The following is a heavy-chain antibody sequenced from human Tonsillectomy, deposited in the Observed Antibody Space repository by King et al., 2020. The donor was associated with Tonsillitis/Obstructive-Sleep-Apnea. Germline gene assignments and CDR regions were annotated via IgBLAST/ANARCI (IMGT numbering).Heavy chain of an antibody. V-gene: IGHV3-23*04. J-gene: IGHJ4*02. D-gene: IGHD5-18*01. CDR3: AKDPHGYGYGDVDY. Sequence: VQLVESGGGLVQPGGSLRLSCAASGFTFSSYAMSWVRQAPGKGLEWVSAISGSGGSTYYADSVKGRFTISRDNSKNKLYLQMNSLRAGDTAVYYCAKDPHGYGYGDVDYWGQGTLVTVSS. CDR2: ISGSGGST. CDR1: GFTFSSYA.